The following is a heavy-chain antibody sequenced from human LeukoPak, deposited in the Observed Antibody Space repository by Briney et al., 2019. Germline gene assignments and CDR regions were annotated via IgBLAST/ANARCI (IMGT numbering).Heavy chain of an antibody. Sequence: GGSLRLSCVASGFTFSSYAMSWVRQAPGKGLEWVSAISVSGGSTYYADSVKGRFTISRDNSKNTLYLQMNSPRAEDTAVYYCAKSTIFGEYYFDYWGQGTLVTVSS. CDR1: GFTFSSYA. CDR3: AKSTIFGEYYFDY. CDR2: ISVSGGST. J-gene: IGHJ4*02. D-gene: IGHD3-3*01. V-gene: IGHV3-23*01.